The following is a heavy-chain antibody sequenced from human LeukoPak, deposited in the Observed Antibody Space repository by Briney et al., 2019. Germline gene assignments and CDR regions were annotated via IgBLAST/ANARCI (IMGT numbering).Heavy chain of an antibody. CDR2: ISWNSGSI. V-gene: IGHV3-9*01. D-gene: IGHD6-13*01. Sequence: GRSLRLSCAASGFTFDDYAMHWVRQAPGKGLEWVSGISWNSGSIGYADSVKGRSTISRDNAKNSLYLQMNSLRTEDTAVYYCARDRVATAGTDYWGQGTLVTVSS. J-gene: IGHJ4*02. CDR3: ARDRVATAGTDY. CDR1: GFTFDDYA.